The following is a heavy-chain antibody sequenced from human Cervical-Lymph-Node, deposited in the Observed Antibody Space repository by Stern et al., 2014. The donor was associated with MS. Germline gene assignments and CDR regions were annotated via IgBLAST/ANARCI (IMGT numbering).Heavy chain of an antibody. CDR3: ARGVVSNRAAATLHNLFDP. CDR1: GGTFSSSYA. J-gene: IGHJ5*02. D-gene: IGHD2-15*01. Sequence: QDQLVQSGAEVKKPGSSMNVSCKTSGGTFSSSYAITWLRQAPGQGLEGMGRIIAILGLANYAQKFQGRVIITADKSTSTSYKELSSLRSEDTAVYYCARGVVSNRAAATLHNLFDPWGQGTLVTVSS. CDR2: IIAILGLA. V-gene: IGHV1-69*04.